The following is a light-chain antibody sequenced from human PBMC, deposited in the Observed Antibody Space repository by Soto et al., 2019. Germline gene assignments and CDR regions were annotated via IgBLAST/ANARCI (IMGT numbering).Light chain of an antibody. J-gene: IGLJ1*01. Sequence: QSVLTQPASVSGSPGQSITISCPGTSSDVGGYKYVSWYQQYPGKAPKLVMYDVSNRPSGVSNRFSGSKSGNTASLTISGLQAEDEADYYCSSYTSSSPCVFGTGTKVTVL. CDR2: DVS. V-gene: IGLV2-14*01. CDR3: SSYTSSSPCV. CDR1: SSDVGGYKY.